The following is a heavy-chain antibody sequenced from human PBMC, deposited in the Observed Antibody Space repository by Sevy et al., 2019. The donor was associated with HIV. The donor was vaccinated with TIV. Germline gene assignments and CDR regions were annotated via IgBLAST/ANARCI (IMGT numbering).Heavy chain of an antibody. CDR3: ARTFSFSWYDY. V-gene: IGHV3-21*01. CDR1: EFAFNIHN. J-gene: IGHJ4*02. CDR2: LSTSSNNI. D-gene: IGHD6-13*01. Sequence: GGSLRLSCVASEFAFNIHNMSWVRQAPGKGLGWVSSLSTSSNNIYYADSVEGRFTISRDNAKNSLYLQMNSLRAEDTAVYYCARTFSFSWYDYWGQGTLVTVSS.